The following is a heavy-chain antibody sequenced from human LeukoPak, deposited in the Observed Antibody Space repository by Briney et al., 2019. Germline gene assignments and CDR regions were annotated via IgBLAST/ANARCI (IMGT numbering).Heavy chain of an antibody. CDR3: VRGVSSSWYLPHFDY. V-gene: IGHV1-18*01. Sequence: ASVKVSCKASGYTFTSYGISWVRQAPGQGLEWMGWISAYNGNTNYAQKLQGRVTMTTDTSTSTAYMELRSLRSDDTAVYYCVRGVSSSWYLPHFDYWGQGTLVTVSS. CDR2: ISAYNGNT. D-gene: IGHD6-13*01. CDR1: GYTFTSYG. J-gene: IGHJ4*02.